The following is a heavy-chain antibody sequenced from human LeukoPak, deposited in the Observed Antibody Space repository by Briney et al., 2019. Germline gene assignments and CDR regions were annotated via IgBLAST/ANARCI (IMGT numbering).Heavy chain of an antibody. CDR2: NPNSGNT. V-gene: IGHV1-8*01. Sequence: NPNSGNTGYAQKFQGRVTMTRNTSISTAYMELSSLRSEDTAVYYCARRYYDSSGYYRDYWGQGTLVTVSS. D-gene: IGHD3-22*01. J-gene: IGHJ4*02. CDR3: ARRYYDSSGYYRDY.